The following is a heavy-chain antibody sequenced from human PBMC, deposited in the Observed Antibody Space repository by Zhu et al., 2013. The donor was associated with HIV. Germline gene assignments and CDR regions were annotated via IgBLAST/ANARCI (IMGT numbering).Heavy chain of an antibody. CDR3: ARSFYYGSGSYYNVNYYYGMDV. Sequence: QVQLVQSGAEVKKPGASVKVSCKASAYTFTSYGISWVRQAPGQGLEWMGWIGTYNDDRNFARRFQGRVTLTTDTSTSTVYMELRSLRSDDTAVYYCARSFYYGSGSYYNVNYYYGMDVWGQGTTVTVSS. CDR1: AYTFTSYG. J-gene: IGHJ6*02. D-gene: IGHD3-10*01. V-gene: IGHV1-18*01. CDR2: IGTYNDDR.